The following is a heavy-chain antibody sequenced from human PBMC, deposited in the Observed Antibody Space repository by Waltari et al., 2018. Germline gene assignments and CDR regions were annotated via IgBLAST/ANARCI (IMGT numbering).Heavy chain of an antibody. CDR2: INTNSGGT. V-gene: IGHV1-2*02. Sequence: QVQLVQSGAEVKKPGASVKVSCKASGYTFTGYYMHWVRQAPGQGLEWRGWINTNSGGTNYAQKFQGRVTMTRDTSISTAYMELSRLRSDDTAVYYCARDQQWLDTPYYFDYWGQGTLVTVSS. J-gene: IGHJ4*02. CDR3: ARDQQWLDTPYYFDY. D-gene: IGHD6-19*01. CDR1: GYTFTGYY.